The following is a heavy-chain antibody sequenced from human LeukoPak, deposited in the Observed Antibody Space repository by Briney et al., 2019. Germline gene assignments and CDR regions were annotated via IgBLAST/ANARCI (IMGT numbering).Heavy chain of an antibody. D-gene: IGHD1-26*01. CDR3: ARAGIVGAKTLGLRSDFDI. Sequence: ASVKVSCKASGYTFTGYYMHWARQAPGQGLEWMGWINPNSGGTNYAHKFQGWVTMTRDTSITTAYMELSRLRSHDTAVYYCARAGIVGAKTLGLRSDFDIWGQGTMVTVSS. CDR1: GYTFTGYY. V-gene: IGHV1-2*04. CDR2: INPNSGGT. J-gene: IGHJ3*02.